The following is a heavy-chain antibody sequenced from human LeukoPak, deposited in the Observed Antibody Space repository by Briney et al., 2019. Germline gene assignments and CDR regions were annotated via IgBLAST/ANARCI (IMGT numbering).Heavy chain of an antibody. CDR1: GFTFSSYS. CDR2: ISSSSSYI. Sequence: PGGSLRLSCAASGFTFSSYSMNWVRQAPGKGLEWVSSISSSSSYIYYADSVKGRFTISRDNAKNSLYLQMNSLRAEDTAVYYCARGPPYGDEQRLDAFDIWGQGTMVTVSS. J-gene: IGHJ3*02. V-gene: IGHV3-21*01. CDR3: ARGPPYGDEQRLDAFDI. D-gene: IGHD6-25*01.